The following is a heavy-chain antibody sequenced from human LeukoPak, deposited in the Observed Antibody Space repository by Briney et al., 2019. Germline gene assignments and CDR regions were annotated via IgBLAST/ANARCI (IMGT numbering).Heavy chain of an antibody. CDR2: IIPIFGTA. V-gene: IGHV1-69*05. D-gene: IGHD2-21*01. CDR1: GGTFSSYA. Sequence: SVKVSCKASGGTFSSYAISWVRQAPGQGLEWMGRIIPIFGTAKYAQKFQGRVTITTDESTSTAYMELSSLRSEDTAAYYCARDWIGGDCYSCAFDAFDIWGQGTMVTVSS. J-gene: IGHJ3*02. CDR3: ARDWIGGDCYSCAFDAFDI.